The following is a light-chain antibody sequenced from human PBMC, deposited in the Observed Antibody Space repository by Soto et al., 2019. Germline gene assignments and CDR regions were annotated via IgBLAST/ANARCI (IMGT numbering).Light chain of an antibody. Sequence: QSVLTQPASVSGSPGQSITISCTGTTSDVGNYNLVSWYQQHPGKAPKLMIFDVSRRPSGVSDRFSASKSGNTASLTISGLQAEDGADYYCSSYTSTNTLYVFGTGTKVTV. J-gene: IGLJ1*01. V-gene: IGLV2-14*03. CDR2: DVS. CDR3: SSYTSTNTLYV. CDR1: TSDVGNYNL.